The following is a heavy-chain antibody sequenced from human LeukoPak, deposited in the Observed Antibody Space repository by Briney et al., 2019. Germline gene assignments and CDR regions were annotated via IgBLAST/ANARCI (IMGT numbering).Heavy chain of an antibody. CDR1: GFTFSSYG. V-gene: IGHV3-30*03. J-gene: IGHJ4*02. D-gene: IGHD3-10*01. CDR2: IAYDGSNK. Sequence: GGSLRLSCAASGFTFSSYGMHWVRQAPGKGLEWVAVIAYDGSNKKYADSVKGRFTISRDNSKNTLYLQMNSLRAEDTAVYYCATVAGSGSSYYFDYWGQGTLVTVSS. CDR3: ATVAGSGSSYYFDY.